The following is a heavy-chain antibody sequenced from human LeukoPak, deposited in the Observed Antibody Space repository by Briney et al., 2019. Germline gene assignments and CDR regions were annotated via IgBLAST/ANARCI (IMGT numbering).Heavy chain of an antibody. Sequence: SETLSLTCSVSGYSISSGYYWGWIRQPPGKGLEWMGIIYQSGKTYCNPSLESRVTISVDTSKNQFSLKMNSMTAADTAMYYCARGLPGGQLSRYDYWGQGTLATVSS. J-gene: IGHJ4*02. V-gene: IGHV4-38-2*02. D-gene: IGHD6-13*01. CDR3: ARGLPGGQLSRYDY. CDR1: GYSISSGYY. CDR2: IYQSGKT.